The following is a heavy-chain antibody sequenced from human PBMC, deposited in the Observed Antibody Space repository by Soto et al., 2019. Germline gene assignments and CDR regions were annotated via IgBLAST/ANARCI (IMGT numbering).Heavy chain of an antibody. CDR1: GFTFSSYS. V-gene: IGHV3-21*01. Sequence: VGSLRLCCAASGFTFSSYSMNWVRQAPGKGLEWVSSISSSSSYIYYADSVKGRFTISRDNAKNSLYLQMNSLRAEDAAVYYCARDGYSYGSGIFDYWGQGTLVTVSS. J-gene: IGHJ4*02. CDR3: ARDGYSYGSGIFDY. D-gene: IGHD5-18*01. CDR2: ISSSSSYI.